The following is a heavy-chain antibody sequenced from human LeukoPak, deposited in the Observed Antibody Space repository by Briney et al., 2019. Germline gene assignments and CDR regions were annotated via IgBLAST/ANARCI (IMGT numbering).Heavy chain of an antibody. D-gene: IGHD5-18*01. CDR1: GGSFSGYY. J-gene: IGHJ6*03. V-gene: IGHV4-34*01. CDR2: INHSGST. Sequence: SETLSLTCAVYGGSFSGYYWSWIRQPPGKGLEWIGEINHSGSTNYNPSLKSRVTISVDTSKNQFSLKLSSVTAADTAVYYCARGGYSYGFHYYYMDVWGKGTTVTVSS. CDR3: ARGGYSYGFHYYYMDV.